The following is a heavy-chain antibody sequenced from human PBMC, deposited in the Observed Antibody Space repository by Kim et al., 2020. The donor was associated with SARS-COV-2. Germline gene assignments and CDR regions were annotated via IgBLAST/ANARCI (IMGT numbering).Heavy chain of an antibody. J-gene: IGHJ3*02. CDR3: ARALSSYGSGSYYSDAFDI. CDR2: IGTAGDT. D-gene: IGHD3-10*01. Sequence: GGSLRLSCAASGFTFSSYDMHWVRQATGKGLEWVSAIGTAGDTYYPGSVKGRFTISRENAKNSLYLQMNSLRAGDTAVYYCARALSSYGSGSYYSDAFDIWGQGKMDTVSS. V-gene: IGHV3-13*01. CDR1: GFTFSSYD.